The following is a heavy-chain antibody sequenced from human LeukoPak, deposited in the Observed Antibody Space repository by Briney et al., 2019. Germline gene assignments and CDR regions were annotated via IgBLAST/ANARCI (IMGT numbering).Heavy chain of an antibody. CDR2: IYSGGRT. J-gene: IGHJ4*02. CDR1: GFTVSTNY. V-gene: IGHV3-53*01. D-gene: IGHD5-18*01. CDR3: AREGQSTAFDY. Sequence: PGGSLRLSCAASGFTVSTNYMNWVRQAPGKGLEWVSIIYSGGRTYYADSVKGRFTISRDNSKNTLYLQMNSLRAEDTAMYYCAREGQSTAFDYWGQGTLVTVSS.